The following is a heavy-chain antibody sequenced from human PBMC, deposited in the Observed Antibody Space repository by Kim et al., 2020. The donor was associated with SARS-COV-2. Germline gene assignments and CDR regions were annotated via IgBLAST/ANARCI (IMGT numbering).Heavy chain of an antibody. CDR1: GGSFSGYY. D-gene: IGHD3-22*01. CDR3: ARGRVRMIAPFDY. J-gene: IGHJ4*02. V-gene: IGHV4-34*01. CDR2: INHSGST. Sequence: SETLSLTCAVYGGSFSGYYWSWIRQPPGKGLEWMGEINHSGSTNYNPSLKSRVTISVDTSKNQFSLKLSSVTAADTAVYYCARGRVRMIAPFDYWGQGTLVTVSS.